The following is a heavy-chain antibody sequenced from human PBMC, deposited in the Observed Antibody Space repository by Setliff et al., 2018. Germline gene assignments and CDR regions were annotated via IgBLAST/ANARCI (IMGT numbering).Heavy chain of an antibody. V-gene: IGHV4-59*01. J-gene: IGHJ6*03. Sequence: SETLSLTCTVSGDSMSSYYWSWIRQSPGKGLEWIGYVHYSGDSNYNPSLKSRVTISGDTSQNYFSLKLTSRTEADTAVYYCARGPPGYYYYMNVWGQGTTVTVSS. CDR3: ARGPPGYYYYMNV. CDR1: GDSMSSYY. CDR2: VHYSGDS.